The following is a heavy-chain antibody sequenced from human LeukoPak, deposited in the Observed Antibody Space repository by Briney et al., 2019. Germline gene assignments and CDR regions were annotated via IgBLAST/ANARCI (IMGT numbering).Heavy chain of an antibody. CDR2: ISSSSSTI. CDR1: GFTFSSYS. D-gene: IGHD3-3*01. J-gene: IGHJ5*02. CDR3: AREEDYDFWSGYRNWFDP. Sequence: GGSLRLSCAASGFTFSSYSMNWVRQAPGKGLEWVSYISSSSSTIYYADSVKGRFTISRDNAKNSLYLQMNSLRDEDTAVYYCAREEDYDFWSGYRNWFDPWGQRTLVTVSS. V-gene: IGHV3-48*02.